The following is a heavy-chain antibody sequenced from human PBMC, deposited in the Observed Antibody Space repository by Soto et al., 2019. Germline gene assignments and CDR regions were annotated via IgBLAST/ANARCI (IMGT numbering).Heavy chain of an antibody. Sequence: GASVKVSCKVSGYTLTELSMHWVRQAPGKGLEWMGGFDSEDGETIYAQKFQGRVTMTEDTSTDTAYMELSSLRSEDTAVYYCAIHFLSYYDRAFDIWGQGTMVTVSS. CDR3: AIHFLSYYDRAFDI. J-gene: IGHJ3*02. V-gene: IGHV1-24*01. D-gene: IGHD3-22*01. CDR2: FDSEDGET. CDR1: GYTLTELS.